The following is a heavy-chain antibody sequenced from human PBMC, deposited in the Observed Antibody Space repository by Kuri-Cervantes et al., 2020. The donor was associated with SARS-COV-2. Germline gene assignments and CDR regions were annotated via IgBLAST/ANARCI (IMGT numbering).Heavy chain of an antibody. CDR2: INPNSGGT. CDR1: GYTFTGYY. V-gene: IGHV1-2*02. D-gene: IGHD5-24*01. Sequence: ASVKVSCKASGYTFTGYYMHWVRQAPGQGLEWMGWINPNSGGTNYAQKFQGRVTMTRDTSISTAYVELSRLRSDDTAVYYCARMAEAAIYYYYYMDVWGKGTTVTVSS. CDR3: ARMAEAAIYYYYYMDV. J-gene: IGHJ6*03.